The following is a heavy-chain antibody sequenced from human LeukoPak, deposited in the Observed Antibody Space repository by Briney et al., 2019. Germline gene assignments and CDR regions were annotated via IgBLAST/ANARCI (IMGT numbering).Heavy chain of an antibody. J-gene: IGHJ4*02. CDR3: AREGFYRASYYFDY. V-gene: IGHV3-7*01. D-gene: IGHD4-11*01. CDR1: GFTFSNYW. CDR2: IKKDGSEK. Sequence: GGSLRLSCAASGFTFSNYWMSWVRQAPGKGLEWVANIKKDGSEKYYVDSVKGRFTISRDDAKNSVYLQMNSLRAEDTAVYYCAREGFYRASYYFDYWGQGTLVTVSS.